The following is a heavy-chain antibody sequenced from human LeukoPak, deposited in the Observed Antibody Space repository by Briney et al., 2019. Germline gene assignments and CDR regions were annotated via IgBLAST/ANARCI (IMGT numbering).Heavy chain of an antibody. Sequence: SETLSLTCAVDGGTFSGYYWSWIRQPPGKGLEWIGEINHSGSTNYNPSLKSRVTISVDTSKNQFSLKLSSVTAADTAVYYCVRWVRGVRAYCYGMDVWGKGTTVTVSS. CDR3: VRWVRGVRAYCYGMDV. CDR1: GGTFSGYY. CDR2: INHSGST. D-gene: IGHD3-10*01. J-gene: IGHJ6*04. V-gene: IGHV4-34*01.